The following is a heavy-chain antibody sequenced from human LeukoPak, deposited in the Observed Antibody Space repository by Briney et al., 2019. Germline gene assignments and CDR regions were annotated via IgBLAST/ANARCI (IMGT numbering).Heavy chain of an antibody. CDR1: GGSISSGGYY. V-gene: IGHV4-31*03. CDR2: IYYSGST. Sequence: SETLSLTCTVSGGSISSGGYYWSWIRQHPGKGLEWIGYIYYSGSTYYNPSLKSRVTISVDTSKNQFSLKLSSVTAADTAVYYCARVRDGYTYHDAFDIWGQGTMVTVSS. J-gene: IGHJ3*02. D-gene: IGHD5-24*01. CDR3: ARVRDGYTYHDAFDI.